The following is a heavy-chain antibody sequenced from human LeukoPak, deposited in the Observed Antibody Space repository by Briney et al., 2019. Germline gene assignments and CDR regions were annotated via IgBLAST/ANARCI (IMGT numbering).Heavy chain of an antibody. CDR1: GGSFSGYY. J-gene: IGHJ5*02. D-gene: IGHD3-10*01. CDR3: ARRRRITMVRGVITPPRNGIWFDP. Sequence: ASETLSLTCAVYGGSFSGYYWSWIRQPPGKGLEWIGEINHSGSTNYNPSLKSRVTISVDTSKNQFSLKLSSVTAADTAVYYCARRRRITMVRGVITPPRNGIWFDPWGQGTLVTVSS. V-gene: IGHV4-34*01. CDR2: INHSGST.